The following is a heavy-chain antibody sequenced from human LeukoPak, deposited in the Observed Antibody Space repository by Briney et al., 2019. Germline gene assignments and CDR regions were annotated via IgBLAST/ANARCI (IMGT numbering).Heavy chain of an antibody. CDR2: ISGSGGST. J-gene: IGHJ4*02. Sequence: GGSLRLPCAASGFTFSSYAMSWVRQAPVKGLEWVSAISGSGGSTYYADSVKGRFTISRDNSKNTLYLQMNSLRAEDTAVYYCAKDHPLGYCTNGVCYTSPLLGYWGQGTLVTVSS. CDR3: AKDHPLGYCTNGVCYTSPLLGY. CDR1: GFTFSSYA. D-gene: IGHD2-8*01. V-gene: IGHV3-23*01.